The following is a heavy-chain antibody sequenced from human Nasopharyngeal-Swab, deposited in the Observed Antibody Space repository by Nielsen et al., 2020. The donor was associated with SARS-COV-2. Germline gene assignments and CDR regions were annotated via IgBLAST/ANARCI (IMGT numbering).Heavy chain of an antibody. CDR3: AKAYFPKLLRDAFDI. V-gene: IGHV3-23*01. D-gene: IGHD2-15*01. CDR2: ISGSGGST. CDR1: GFTFSSYA. Sequence: GESLKISCAVSGFTFSSYAMSWVRQAPGKGLEWVSAISGSGGSTYYADSVKGRFTISRDNSKNTLYLQMNSLRAEDTAVYYCAKAYFPKLLRDAFDIWGQGTMVTVSS. J-gene: IGHJ3*02.